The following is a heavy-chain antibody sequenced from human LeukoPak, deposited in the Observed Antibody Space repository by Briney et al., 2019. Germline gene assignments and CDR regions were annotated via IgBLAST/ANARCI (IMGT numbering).Heavy chain of an antibody. J-gene: IGHJ4*02. V-gene: IGHV4-59*01. CDR3: ARATVVAAYFDY. Sequence: SETLSLTCTVSGGSISSYYWSWIRQPPGKGLEWIGYISYSGSTNFNPPLKSRVTISVDTSKNQFSLKLTSVTAADTAVYYCARATVVAAYFDYWGQGTLVTVSS. CDR1: GGSISSYY. D-gene: IGHD2-15*01. CDR2: ISYSGST.